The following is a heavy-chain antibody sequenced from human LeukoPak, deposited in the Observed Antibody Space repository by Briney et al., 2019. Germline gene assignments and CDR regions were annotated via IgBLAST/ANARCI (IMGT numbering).Heavy chain of an antibody. CDR2: IVVGSGNT. V-gene: IGHV1-58*02. D-gene: IGHD3-3*01. Sequence: SVKVSCKASGFTFTSSAMHWVRQARGQRLEWIGWIVVGSGNTNYAQKFQERVTITRDMSTSTAYMELSSLRSEDTAVYYCAADFQGFWSGCYTGNAFDIWGQGTMVTVSS. CDR3: AADFQGFWSGCYTGNAFDI. CDR1: GFTFTSSA. J-gene: IGHJ3*02.